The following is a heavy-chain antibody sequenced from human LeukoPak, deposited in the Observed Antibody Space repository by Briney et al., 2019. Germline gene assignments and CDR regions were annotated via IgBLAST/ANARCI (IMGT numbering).Heavy chain of an antibody. J-gene: IGHJ3*02. CDR3: TRDSGYNAFDI. Sequence: GGSLRLSCAASGFTFSSSWMAWVRQAPGKGLERVGNIKEDGTAKNYVVSVRGRFTISRDNAKNSLYLQMNSLRGEDTAVYYCTRDSGYNAFDIWGQGTMVTVSS. CDR1: GFTFSSSW. D-gene: IGHD5-12*01. CDR2: IKEDGTAK. V-gene: IGHV3-7*01.